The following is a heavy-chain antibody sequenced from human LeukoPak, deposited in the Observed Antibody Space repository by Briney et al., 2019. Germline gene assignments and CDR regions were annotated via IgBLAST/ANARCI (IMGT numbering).Heavy chain of an antibody. V-gene: IGHV4-31*03. Sequence: SQTLSLTRSVSGGSISSAGYYWSWIRQHPGKGLEWIGYIYYTGTTYYNPSLKSRVTISRDTSKNQFSLRLSSVTAADTAVYYCARRPDTSPFDYWGQGTLVTVSS. D-gene: IGHD2-2*02. CDR2: IYYTGTT. CDR1: GGSISSAGYY. J-gene: IGHJ4*02. CDR3: ARRPDTSPFDY.